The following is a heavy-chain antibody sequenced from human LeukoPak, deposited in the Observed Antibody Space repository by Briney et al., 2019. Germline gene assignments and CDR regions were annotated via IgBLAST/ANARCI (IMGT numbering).Heavy chain of an antibody. J-gene: IGHJ4*02. Sequence: GGSLRLSCAASGFTFSSYWMSWVRRAPEKGLEWAANIKQDGSEKYYVDSVKGRFTISRDNAKNSLYLQMNSLRAEDTAVYYCARDRRYGYYFDYWGQGILVTVSS. CDR2: IKQDGSEK. V-gene: IGHV3-7*01. CDR1: GFTFSSYW. CDR3: ARDRRYGYYFDY. D-gene: IGHD5-18*01.